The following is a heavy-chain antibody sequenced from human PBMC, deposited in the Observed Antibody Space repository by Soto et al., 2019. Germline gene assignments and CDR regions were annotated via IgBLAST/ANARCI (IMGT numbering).Heavy chain of an antibody. Sequence: QVQLVQSGAEVKKPGASVKVSCKASGYTFTGYYMHWVRQAPGQGLEWMGWINSNSGGTNYAQKFQGRVTMTRDTSISTAYMELSRLRSDDTAVYYCARGAGYSSSWYVFGDNWFDPWGQGTLVTVSS. V-gene: IGHV1-2*02. CDR2: INSNSGGT. D-gene: IGHD6-13*01. CDR3: ARGAGYSSSWYVFGDNWFDP. J-gene: IGHJ5*02. CDR1: GYTFTGYY.